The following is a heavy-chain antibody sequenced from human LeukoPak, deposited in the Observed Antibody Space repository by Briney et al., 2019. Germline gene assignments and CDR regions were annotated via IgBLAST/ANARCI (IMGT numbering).Heavy chain of an antibody. J-gene: IGHJ3*02. CDR1: GFTFNTYG. CDR2: IRYDGSNK. Sequence: GGSLRLSCVASGFTFNTYGMHWVRQAPGKGLEWVAFIRYDGSNKYYADSVKGRFTISRDNSKNTLYLQMTSLRAEDTAVYYCARGDAFDIWGQGTMVTVSS. V-gene: IGHV3-30*02. CDR3: ARGDAFDI.